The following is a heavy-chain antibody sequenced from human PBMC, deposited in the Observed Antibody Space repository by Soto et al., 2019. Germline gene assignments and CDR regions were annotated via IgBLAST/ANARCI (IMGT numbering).Heavy chain of an antibody. V-gene: IGHV4-34*01. CDR3: ARYCSSTSCYDPYYYYGMDV. CDR2: INHSGST. CDR1: GGSFSGYY. D-gene: IGHD2-2*01. Sequence: PSETLSLTCAVYGGSFSGYYWSWIRQPPGKGLEWIGEINHSGSTNYNPSLKSRVTISVDTSKNQFSLKLSSVTAADTAVYYCARYCSSTSCYDPYYYYGMDVWGQGTTATVSS. J-gene: IGHJ6*02.